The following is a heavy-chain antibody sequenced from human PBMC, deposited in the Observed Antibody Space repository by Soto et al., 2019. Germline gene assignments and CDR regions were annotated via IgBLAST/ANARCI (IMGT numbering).Heavy chain of an antibody. J-gene: IGHJ6*03. V-gene: IGHV3-74*01. D-gene: IGHD3-10*01. CDR3: ARGWFGPDV. Sequence: EVQLVESGGGLVQPGGSLRLSCAASGFTFIGRSVHWVRQAPGKGLVWVSGIDKVGTGSTDAASVKGRFTSSRDNAKNTAELQMNSLGVEETAVYYSARGWFGPDVWGKGTRVTVSS. CDR1: GFTFIGRS. CDR2: IDKVGTGS.